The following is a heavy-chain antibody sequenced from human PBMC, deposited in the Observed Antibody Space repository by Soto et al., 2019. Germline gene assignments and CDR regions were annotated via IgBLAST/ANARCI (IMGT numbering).Heavy chain of an antibody. Sequence: SETLSLTCSVYGASFSGYYWSWIRQSPGKGLEWIGEIHHSRSTHYNPSLKSRLTFSIDESQSQFYMMLTSVTAADTALYFCARGHSTSGYDSWGQGSLVTVSS. CDR1: GASFSGYY. V-gene: IGHV4-34*01. CDR2: IHHSRST. J-gene: IGHJ4*02. D-gene: IGHD6-6*01. CDR3: ARGHSTSGYDS.